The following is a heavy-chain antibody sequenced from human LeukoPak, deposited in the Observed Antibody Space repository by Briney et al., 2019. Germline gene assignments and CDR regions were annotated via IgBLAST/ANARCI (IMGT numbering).Heavy chain of an antibody. CDR1: GFTFSSYG. CDR2: IRYDGSNK. V-gene: IGHV3-30*02. CDR3: AKDPTPRDIVVLPAAIANY. J-gene: IGHJ4*02. D-gene: IGHD2-2*01. Sequence: PGGSLRLSCAASGFTFSSYGMHWVRQAPGKGLEWVAFIRYDGSNKYYADSVKGRLTISRDNSKNTLYLQMNSLRAEDTAVYYCAKDPTPRDIVVLPAAIANYWGQGTLVTVSS.